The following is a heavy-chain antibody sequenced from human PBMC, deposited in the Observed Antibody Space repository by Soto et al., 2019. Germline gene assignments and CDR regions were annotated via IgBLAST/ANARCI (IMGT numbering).Heavy chain of an antibody. Sequence: ASVKVSFKASGYTFTSYAMHWVRQAPGQRLEWMGWINAGNGNTKYSQKFQGRVTITRDTSASTAYMELSSLRSEDTAVYYCARAPAIEECKFDPWGQGTLVTVS. J-gene: IGHJ5*02. CDR3: ARAPAIEECKFDP. CDR2: INAGNGNT. CDR1: GYTFTSYA. V-gene: IGHV1-3*01. D-gene: IGHD2-2*02.